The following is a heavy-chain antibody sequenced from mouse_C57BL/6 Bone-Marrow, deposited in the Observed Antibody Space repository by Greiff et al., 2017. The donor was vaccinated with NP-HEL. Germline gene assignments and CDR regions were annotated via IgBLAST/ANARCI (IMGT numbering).Heavy chain of an antibody. CDR2: INPDSSTI. J-gene: IGHJ2*01. CDR3: ARLGYYGFFDY. CDR1: GFDFSRYW. D-gene: IGHD1-2*01. V-gene: IGHV4-1*02. Sequence: PAPGFDFSRYWMRWVRQAPGKGLEWIGEINPDSSTITYTPSLKDKVSISRDNAKNTLYRQMSKVRTEDTALYYCARLGYYGFFDYWGQGTTLTVSS.